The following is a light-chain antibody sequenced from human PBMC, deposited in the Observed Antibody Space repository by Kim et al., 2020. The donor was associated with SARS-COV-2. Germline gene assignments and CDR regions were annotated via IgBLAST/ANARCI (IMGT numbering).Light chain of an antibody. CDR3: QAWDSSIYYV. CDR1: NLGDKY. Sequence: SYELTQPPSVSVSPGQTASITCSGDNLGDKYACWYQQKPGQSPVLVIYQDNKRPSGIPERFSGSNSGNTATLTISGTRAMDEADYFCQAWDSSIYYVFGTGTKVTVL. CDR2: QDN. J-gene: IGLJ1*01. V-gene: IGLV3-1*01.